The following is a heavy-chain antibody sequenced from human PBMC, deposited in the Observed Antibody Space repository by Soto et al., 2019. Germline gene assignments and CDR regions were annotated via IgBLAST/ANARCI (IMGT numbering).Heavy chain of an antibody. CDR2: MNPNSGNT. Sequence: QVQLVQSGAEVKKPGASVKVSCKASGYTFTSYEINWVRQATGQGLEWMGWMNPNSGNTGYAQKFQGRVTMTRSTSISTAYMELSSLRSEDTAVYFCARGQSGYSSGRSPNDFWGQGTLVTVSS. CDR1: GYTFTSYE. CDR3: ARGQSGYSSGRSPNDF. D-gene: IGHD6-19*01. V-gene: IGHV1-8*01. J-gene: IGHJ4*02.